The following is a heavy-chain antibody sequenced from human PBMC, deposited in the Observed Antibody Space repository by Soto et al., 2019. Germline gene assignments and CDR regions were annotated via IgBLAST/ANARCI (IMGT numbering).Heavy chain of an antibody. Sequence: SETLSLTCSVSGASITTYYWSWIRQPPGKGLEWIGSISYSGSTKYNPSLESRVMISLDTSKNQFSLRLTSVTAADTALYYCARDWDSSGLFDPWGQGALVTVSS. CDR1: GASITTYY. J-gene: IGHJ5*02. V-gene: IGHV4-59*01. D-gene: IGHD3-10*01. CDR2: ISYSGST. CDR3: ARDWDSSGLFDP.